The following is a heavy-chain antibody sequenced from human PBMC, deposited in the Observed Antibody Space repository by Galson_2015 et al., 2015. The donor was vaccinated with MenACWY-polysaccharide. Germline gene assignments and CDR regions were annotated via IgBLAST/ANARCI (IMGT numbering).Heavy chain of an antibody. CDR1: GYTFTSYY. CDR2: INSNAGTT. D-gene: IGHD1-20*01. V-gene: IGHV1-46*01. J-gene: IGHJ4*02. CDR3: ARGGSGNWCPRFDY. Sequence: SVKVSCKASGYTFTSYYIHWVRQAPGQGLEWMGIINSNAGTTMHAQKFQGRVTMTRDTSTSTVYMELSSLKSEDTAVYYCARGGSGNWCPRFDYWGQGTLVTVSS.